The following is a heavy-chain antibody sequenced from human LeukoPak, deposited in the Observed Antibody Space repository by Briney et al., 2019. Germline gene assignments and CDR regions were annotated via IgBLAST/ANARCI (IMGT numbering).Heavy chain of an antibody. J-gene: IGHJ5*02. Sequence: GGSLRLSCAASGFTFNNYGMHWVRQAPGKGLEWVSVIYSGGGTYYADSVKGRFTISRDNPKNTLYLQMNSLRAEDTAVYYCAREGVAGNWFDPWGQGTLVTVSS. CDR1: GFTFNNYG. CDR3: AREGVAGNWFDP. CDR2: IYSGGGT. D-gene: IGHD6-13*01. V-gene: IGHV3-66*01.